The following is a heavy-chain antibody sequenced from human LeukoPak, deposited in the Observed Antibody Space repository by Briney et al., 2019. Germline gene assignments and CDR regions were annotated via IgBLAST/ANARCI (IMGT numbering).Heavy chain of an antibody. Sequence: SETLSLTCSVSGGSINTTYWSWIRQPPGKGLEWIGYIYYSGSTNYNPSLKSRVTISVDTSKNQFSLKLSSVTAADTAVYYCARTSGCYFYYYGMDVWGQGTTVTVSS. CDR3: ARTSGCYFYYYGMDV. V-gene: IGHV4-59*01. CDR2: IYYSGST. J-gene: IGHJ6*02. CDR1: GGSINTTY. D-gene: IGHD1-26*01.